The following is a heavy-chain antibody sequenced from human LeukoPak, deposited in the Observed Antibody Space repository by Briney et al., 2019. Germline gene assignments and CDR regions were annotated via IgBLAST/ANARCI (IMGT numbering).Heavy chain of an antibody. CDR1: GYTFTGYY. CDR3: ARAASIAARRSFLY. CDR2: MNPNSGNT. Sequence: GASVKVSCKASGYTFTGYYMHWVRQAPGQGLEWMGWMNPNSGNTGYAQKFRGRVTITRSTSISTAYMELSSLRSEDTAVYYCARAASIAARRSFLYWGQGTLVTVSS. J-gene: IGHJ4*02. D-gene: IGHD6-6*01. V-gene: IGHV1-8*03.